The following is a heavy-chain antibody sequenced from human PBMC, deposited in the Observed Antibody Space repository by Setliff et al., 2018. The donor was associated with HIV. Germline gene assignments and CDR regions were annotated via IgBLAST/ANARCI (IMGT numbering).Heavy chain of an antibody. J-gene: IGHJ3*02. CDR2: IYTSGNT. D-gene: IGHD6-13*01. Sequence: PSETLSLTCPVSGGSISSYYWSWIRQPAGKGLEWVGRIYTSGNTNYNPSLKSLKSRVTMSVDTSKNQFSLKLSSVTAADTAVYYCARDKTAVPRDMDAFDIWGQGTMVTVSS. CDR3: ARDKTAVPRDMDAFDI. V-gene: IGHV4-4*07. CDR1: GGSISSYY.